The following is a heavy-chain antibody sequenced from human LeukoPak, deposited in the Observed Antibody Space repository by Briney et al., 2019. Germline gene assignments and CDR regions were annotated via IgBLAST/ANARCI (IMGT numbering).Heavy chain of an antibody. CDR2: INTNTGNP. CDR1: GYTFTSYA. J-gene: IGHJ6*03. D-gene: IGHD6-19*01. CDR3: ARVRNGVPIAVADYYMDV. V-gene: IGHV7-4-1*02. Sequence: ASVKVSCKASGYTFTSYAMNWVRQAPGQGLEWMGWINTNTGNPTYAQGFTGRFVFSLDTSVSTAYLQISSLKAEDTAVYYCARVRNGVPIAVADYYMDVWGKGATVTVSS.